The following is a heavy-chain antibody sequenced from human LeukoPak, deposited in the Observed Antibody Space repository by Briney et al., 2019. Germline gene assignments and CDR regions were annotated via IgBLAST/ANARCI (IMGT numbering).Heavy chain of an antibody. J-gene: IGHJ5*02. CDR2: IYYSGST. CDR3: ARRYDYVWGSYRTYNWFDP. Sequence: PSETLSLTCTVSGGSLSSSSYYWGWIRQPPGKGLEWIGSIYYSGSTYYNPSLKSRVTISVDTSKNQFSLKLSSVTAADTAVYYCARRYDYVWGSYRTYNWFDPWGQGTLVTVSS. D-gene: IGHD3-16*02. CDR1: GGSLSSSSYY. V-gene: IGHV4-39*01.